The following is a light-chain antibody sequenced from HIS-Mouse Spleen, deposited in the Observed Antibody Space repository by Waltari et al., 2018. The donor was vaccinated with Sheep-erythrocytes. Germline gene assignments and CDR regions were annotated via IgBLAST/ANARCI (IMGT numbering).Light chain of an antibody. V-gene: IGLV2-23*01. J-gene: IGLJ3*02. CDR3: CSYAGSSTPWV. CDR1: SSDVGSYNL. Sequence: QSALTQPASVSGSPGQSITISCTGTSSDVGSYNLVPWYQRHPGKAPKLMIYEGSKRPSGVSNRFSGSKSGNTASLTISGLQAEDEVDYYCCSYAGSSTPWVFGGGTKLTVL. CDR2: EGS.